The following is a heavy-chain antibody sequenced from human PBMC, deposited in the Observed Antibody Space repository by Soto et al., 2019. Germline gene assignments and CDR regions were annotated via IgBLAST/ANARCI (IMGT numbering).Heavy chain of an antibody. J-gene: IGHJ5*02. CDR3: ARDEYYDSNNWFDP. CDR1: GDSVRASY. D-gene: IGHD3-22*01. V-gene: IGHV4-4*07. CDR2: VYSSGST. Sequence: SETLSLTCRVSGDSVRASYWSWIRQPAGKGLEWIGRVYSSGSTNSNPSLKSRVTMSVDTSKNQISLHLSSVTAADTAVYYCARDEYYDSNNWFDPWGQGTPVTVSS.